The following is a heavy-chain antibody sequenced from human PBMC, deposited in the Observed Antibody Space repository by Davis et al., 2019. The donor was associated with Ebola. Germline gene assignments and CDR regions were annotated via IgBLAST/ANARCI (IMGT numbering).Heavy chain of an antibody. D-gene: IGHD3-22*01. J-gene: IGHJ1*01. CDR2: MNPNSGNT. Sequence: ASAKVSCKASGYTFTSYATTWVRQATGQELEWMGWMNPNSGNTGYAQKFQGRVTMTRNTSISTAYMELSSLRSEDTAVYYCARVHQVAHYDSSGYYLTAEYFQHWGQGTLVTVSS. V-gene: IGHV1-8*01. CDR3: ARVHQVAHYDSSGYYLTAEYFQH. CDR1: GYTFTSYA.